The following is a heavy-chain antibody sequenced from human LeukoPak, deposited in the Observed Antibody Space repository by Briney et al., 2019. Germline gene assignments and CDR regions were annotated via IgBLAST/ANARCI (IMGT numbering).Heavy chain of an antibody. V-gene: IGHV3-53*01. Sequence: GGSLTLSCALSGLTVSSNYMSWVRQAPGKGLGWVAVIYRGGSKYYADSVKCRYTISRDNSTNTLYLQMNSLRADDTAVYYCARGAGPFDYWGQGTLVTVSS. CDR2: IYRGGSK. CDR1: GLTVSSNY. D-gene: IGHD6-13*01. CDR3: ARGAGPFDY. J-gene: IGHJ4*02.